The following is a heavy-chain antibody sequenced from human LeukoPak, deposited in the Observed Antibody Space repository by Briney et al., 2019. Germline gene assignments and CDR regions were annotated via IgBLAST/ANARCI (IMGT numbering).Heavy chain of an antibody. V-gene: IGHV1-46*03. CDR3: ARDVGYYDSSGYYKPYYYYYYMDV. J-gene: IGHJ6*03. D-gene: IGHD3-22*01. Sequence: ASVKVSCKASGYTFTSYYMHWVRQAPGQGLEWMGIINPSGGSTSYAQKFQDRVTMTRDTSTSTVYMELSSLRSEDTAVYYCARDVGYYDSSGYYKPYYYYYYMDVWGKGTTVTVSS. CDR1: GYTFTSYY. CDR2: INPSGGST.